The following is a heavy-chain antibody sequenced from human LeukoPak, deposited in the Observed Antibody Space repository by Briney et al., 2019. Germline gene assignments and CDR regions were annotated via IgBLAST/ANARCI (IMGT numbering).Heavy chain of an antibody. Sequence: SETLSLTCTVSGGSISSYYWSWIRQLAGKGLEWIGRIYTSGSTNYNPSLKSRVTMSVDTSKNQFSLKLSSVTAADTAVYYCARLAYYYDSSGYYDYWGQGTLVTVSS. CDR2: IYTSGST. J-gene: IGHJ4*02. CDR1: GGSISSYY. D-gene: IGHD3-22*01. CDR3: ARLAYYYDSSGYYDY. V-gene: IGHV4-4*07.